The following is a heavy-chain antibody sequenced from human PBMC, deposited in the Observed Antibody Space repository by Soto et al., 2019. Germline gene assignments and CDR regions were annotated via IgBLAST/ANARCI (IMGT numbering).Heavy chain of an antibody. Sequence: SVKVSCKASGGTFSSYAISWVRQAPGQGLEWMGGIIPIFGTANYAQKFQGRVTITADESTSTAYMELSSLRSEDTAVYYCAREPLTYYYDSSGYSTGYYFDYWGQGTLVTVSS. D-gene: IGHD3-22*01. CDR3: AREPLTYYYDSSGYSTGYYFDY. CDR1: GGTFSSYA. CDR2: IIPIFGTA. V-gene: IGHV1-69*13. J-gene: IGHJ4*02.